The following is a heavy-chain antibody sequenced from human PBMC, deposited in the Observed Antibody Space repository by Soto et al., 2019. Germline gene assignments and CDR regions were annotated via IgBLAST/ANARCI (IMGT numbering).Heavy chain of an antibody. J-gene: IGHJ4*02. V-gene: IGHV1-2*02. D-gene: IGHD2-2*01. CDR2: LNPNTGAT. CDR3: ARQSRSSTSCFYDY. Sequence: ASVKVSCKTSEYTFTDNYIYWLRQAPGQGLEWMGWLNPNTGATDFTQRFQGRVTLTSDTSISTAYMELSRLTSDDTAVFYCARQSRSSTSCFYDYWGPGTLVTVSS. CDR1: EYTFTDNY.